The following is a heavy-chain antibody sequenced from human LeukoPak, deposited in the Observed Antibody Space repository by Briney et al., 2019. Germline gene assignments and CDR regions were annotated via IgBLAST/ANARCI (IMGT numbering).Heavy chain of an antibody. CDR3: ARDKDTAMGD. CDR2: IYTSGST. Sequence: SETLSLTCTVSGGSISSNSYYWSWIRQPAGKGLEWIGRIYTSGSTDYNPSLKSRVTISKDTSKNEFSLKLSSVTAADTAVYYCARDKDTAMGDWGQGTLVTVSS. V-gene: IGHV4-61*02. D-gene: IGHD5-18*01. CDR1: GGSISSNSYY. J-gene: IGHJ4*02.